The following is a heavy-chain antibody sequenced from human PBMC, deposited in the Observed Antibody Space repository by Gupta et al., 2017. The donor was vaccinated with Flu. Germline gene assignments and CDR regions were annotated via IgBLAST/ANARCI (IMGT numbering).Heavy chain of an antibody. CDR2: ISSSSSYI. J-gene: IGHJ4*02. Sequence: EVQLVESGGGLVKPGGSLRLSCAASGFTFSSYSMHWVRKAPGKGLEWVSSISSSSSYIYYADSVKGRFTISRDNAKNSLYLQMNSLRAEDTAVYYCARASVGLIAAAGGPYWGQGTLVTVSS. CDR3: ARASVGLIAAAGGPY. V-gene: IGHV3-21*01. CDR1: GFTFSSYS. D-gene: IGHD6-13*01.